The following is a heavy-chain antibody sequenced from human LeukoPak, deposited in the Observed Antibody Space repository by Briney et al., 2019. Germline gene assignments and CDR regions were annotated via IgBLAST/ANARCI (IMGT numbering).Heavy chain of an antibody. J-gene: IGHJ4*02. CDR1: GFGFSNYA. Sequence: GGSLRLSCVASGFGFSNYAMSWVRQTPGKGLEWVSVISDSGSNTYYADSVKGRFTISRDNSKNTLYLQINSLRAEDTALYHCAKERSLNGGYSDGYFDHWGQGTLVAVSS. CDR2: ISDSGSNT. V-gene: IGHV3-23*01. CDR3: AKERSLNGGYSDGYFDH. D-gene: IGHD4-23*01.